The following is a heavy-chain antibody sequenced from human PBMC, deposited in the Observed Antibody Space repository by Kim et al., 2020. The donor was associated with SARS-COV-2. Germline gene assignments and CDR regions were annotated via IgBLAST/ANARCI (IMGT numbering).Heavy chain of an antibody. CDR3: ASLAAGYGLDV. V-gene: IGHV4-59*01. D-gene: IGHD6-13*01. CDR2: GST. J-gene: IGHJ6*02. Sequence: GSTNYNPTLKGRVTISVDTSKTQFSLRLNSVTAADTAVYYCASLAAGYGLDVWGQGTTVTVSS.